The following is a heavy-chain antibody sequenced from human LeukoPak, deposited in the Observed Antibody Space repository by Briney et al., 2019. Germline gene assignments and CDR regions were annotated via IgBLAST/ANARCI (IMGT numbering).Heavy chain of an antibody. J-gene: IGHJ4*02. CDR2: ISSSGSV. Sequence: SETLSLTCTVSRGSISGSIRSYYWSWLRQPPGKGLEWIGYISSSGSVNDNPSLRSRVTISVDTSKNQFFLNLSSVSAADTAVYYCARIPLGYSGAYYFDYWGQGSLVTVSP. V-gene: IGHV4-4*09. D-gene: IGHD5-12*01. CDR1: RGSISGSIRSYY. CDR3: ARIPLGYSGAYYFDY.